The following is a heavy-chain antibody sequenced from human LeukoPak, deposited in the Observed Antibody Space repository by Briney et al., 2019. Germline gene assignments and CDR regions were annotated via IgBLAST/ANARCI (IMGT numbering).Heavy chain of an antibody. J-gene: IGHJ6*03. CDR3: ARGSSCSSTSCYRAAYYYYMDV. V-gene: IGHV4-34*01. CDR1: GGSFSGYY. Sequence: SETLSLTCAVYGGSFSGYYWSWIRQPPGKGLEWIGEINHSGSTNYNPSLKSRVTISVDTSKNQFSLKLSSVTAADTAVYYCARGSSCSSTSCYRAAYYYYMDVWGKGTTVTVSS. D-gene: IGHD2-2*02. CDR2: INHSGST.